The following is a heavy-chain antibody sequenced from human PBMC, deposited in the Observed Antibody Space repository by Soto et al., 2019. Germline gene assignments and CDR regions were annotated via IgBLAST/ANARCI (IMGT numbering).Heavy chain of an antibody. D-gene: IGHD6-13*01. J-gene: IGHJ4*02. Sequence: GATLDNQTQTLTLTCTFFGFARRTTGEGVSWIRQPPGKALEWLALIYWDDVKRYTPSLKTSLTNINDSSKNQEVLTMTNMEPVDTASYYCRRACSTSWSIDYWGQGTLVTVSS. CDR2: IYWDDVK. CDR1: GFARRTTGEG. CDR3: RRACSTSWSIDY. V-gene: IGHV2-5*02.